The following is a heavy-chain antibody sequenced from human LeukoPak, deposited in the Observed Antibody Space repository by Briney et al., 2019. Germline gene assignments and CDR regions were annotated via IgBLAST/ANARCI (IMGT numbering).Heavy chain of an antibody. Sequence: SETLSLTCAVSGGSISSSNWWSWVRQPPGKGLEWIGEINHSGSTNYNPSLKSRVTISVDTSKNQFSLKLSSVTAADTAVYYCARAPTVTFFDYWGQGTLVTVSS. CDR3: ARAPTVTFFDY. D-gene: IGHD4-17*01. CDR2: INHSGST. V-gene: IGHV4-4*02. CDR1: GGSISSSNW. J-gene: IGHJ4*02.